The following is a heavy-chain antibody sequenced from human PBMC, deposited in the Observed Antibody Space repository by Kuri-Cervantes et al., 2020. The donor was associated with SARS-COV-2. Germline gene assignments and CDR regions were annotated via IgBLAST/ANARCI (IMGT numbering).Heavy chain of an antibody. CDR1: GGSVSSGSYY. Sequence: GSLRLSCTVSGGSVSSGSYYWSWIRQPPGKGLEWIGYIYYSGSTNYNPSLKSRVTISVDTSKNQFSLKLSSVTAADTAVYYCARAMVRGVISDYWGQGTLVTVSS. CDR2: IYYSGST. V-gene: IGHV4-61*01. J-gene: IGHJ4*02. D-gene: IGHD3-10*01. CDR3: ARAMVRGVISDY.